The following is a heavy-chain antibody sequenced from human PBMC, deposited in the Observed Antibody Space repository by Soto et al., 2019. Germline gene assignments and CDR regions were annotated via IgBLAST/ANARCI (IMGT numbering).Heavy chain of an antibody. D-gene: IGHD6-19*01. CDR2: IHYSGST. CDR3: ARDSIAVAANYFDY. J-gene: IGHJ4*02. Sequence: QVQLQESGPGLVKPSQTLSLTCTVSGGSISSGAYYWSWIRQPPGKGLEWIGYIHYSGSTYYNLSLRRRVTISVDTSKNQFSLKLSSVTAADTAVYYCARDSIAVAANYFDYWGQGTLVTVSS. CDR1: GGSISSGAYY. V-gene: IGHV4-30-4*01.